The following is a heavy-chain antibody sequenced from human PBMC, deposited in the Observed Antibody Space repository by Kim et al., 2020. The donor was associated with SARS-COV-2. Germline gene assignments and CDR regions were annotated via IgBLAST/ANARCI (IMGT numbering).Heavy chain of an antibody. CDR1: GFTFSSYA. CDR2: ISGSGGST. V-gene: IGHV3-23*01. Sequence: GGSLRLSCAASGFTFSSYAMSWVRQAPGKGLEWVSAISGSGGSTYYADSVKGRFTISRDNSKNTLYLQMNSLRAEDTAVYYCAKVRDFLVGATCSFDYWGQGTLVTVSS. J-gene: IGHJ4*02. CDR3: AKVRDFLVGATCSFDY. D-gene: IGHD1-26*01.